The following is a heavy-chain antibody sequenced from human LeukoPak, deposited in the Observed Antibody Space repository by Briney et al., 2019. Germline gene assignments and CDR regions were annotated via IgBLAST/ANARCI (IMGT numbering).Heavy chain of an antibody. CDR1: GFTFSSYW. V-gene: IGHV3-74*01. CDR3: ARANYYGSGRAALDI. Sequence: GGSLRLSCAASGFTFSSYWMHWVRQAPGKGLVWVSRINSDGSSTSYADSVKGRFTISRDNAKNTLYLQMNSLRAEDTAVYYCARANYYGSGRAALDIWGQGTMVTVSS. CDR2: INSDGSST. D-gene: IGHD3-10*01. J-gene: IGHJ3*02.